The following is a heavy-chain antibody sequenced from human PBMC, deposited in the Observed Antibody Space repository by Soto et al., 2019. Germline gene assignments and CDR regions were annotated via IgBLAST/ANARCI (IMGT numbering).Heavy chain of an antibody. J-gene: IGHJ6*02. CDR1: GYTFTSYG. Sequence: QVQLVQSGAEVKKPGASVKVSCKASGYTFTSYGISWVRQAPGQGLEWMGWISAYNGNTNYAQKLQGRVTMPTETSTSTAYMELRSLRSDDTAVYYCARGYGELGYSSSWSVLPYYYYGMDVWGQGTTVTVSS. CDR2: ISAYNGNT. V-gene: IGHV1-18*01. D-gene: IGHD6-13*01. CDR3: ARGYGELGYSSSWSVLPYYYYGMDV.